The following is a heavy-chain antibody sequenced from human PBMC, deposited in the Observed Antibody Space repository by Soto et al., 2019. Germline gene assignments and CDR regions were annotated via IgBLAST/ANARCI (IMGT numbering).Heavy chain of an antibody. V-gene: IGHV1-2*04. CDR1: GYTFTGYY. D-gene: IGHD2-8*01. CDR3: ARTKISSYSTPSVSPGGFYYSMDV. Sequence: GASVKVSCKASGYTFTGYYMHWGRQAPGQGPEWMGWINPNSGATNYAQKFQGWVTMTRDTSISTAYMELTRLRSDDTAVYYCARTKISSYSTPSVSPGGFYYSMDVWGQGTTVTVSS. J-gene: IGHJ6*02. CDR2: INPNSGAT.